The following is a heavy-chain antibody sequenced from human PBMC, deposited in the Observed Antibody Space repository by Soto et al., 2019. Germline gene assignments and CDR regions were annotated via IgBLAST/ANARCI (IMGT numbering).Heavy chain of an antibody. CDR2: INTGNGNT. V-gene: IGHV1-3*04. Sequence: QAHLVQSGAEVKKPGDSVTVSCEASGYTFNLHAIHWVRQAPGQRLEWMGYINTGNGNTKYSETVQARFTITRDNSASTAYMELRSLTFEDTAVYFGARRASRHFDYWGQGTLVTVSS. CDR3: ARRASRHFDY. J-gene: IGHJ4*02. CDR1: GYTFNLHA. D-gene: IGHD6-13*01.